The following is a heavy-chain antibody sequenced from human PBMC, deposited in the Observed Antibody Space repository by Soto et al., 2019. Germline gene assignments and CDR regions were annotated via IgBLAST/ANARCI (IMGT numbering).Heavy chain of an antibody. D-gene: IGHD6-19*01. CDR1: GFTFSSYA. CDR2: ISGSGGST. Sequence: GGSLRLSCAASGFTFSSYAMSWVRQAPGKGLEWVSAISGSGGSTYYADSVKGRFTISRDNSKNTLYLQMNSLRAEDTAVYYCAKPPVYSSGWYGYSYFDYWGQGTLVTV. CDR3: AKPPVYSSGWYGYSYFDY. V-gene: IGHV3-23*01. J-gene: IGHJ4*02.